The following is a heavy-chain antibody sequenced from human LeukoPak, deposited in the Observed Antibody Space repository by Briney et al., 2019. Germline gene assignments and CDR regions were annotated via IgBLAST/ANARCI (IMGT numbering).Heavy chain of an antibody. V-gene: IGHV3-43*02. CDR1: GFTFDDYA. CDR2: ISGDGGST. Sequence: PGGSLRLSCAASGFTFDDYAMHWVRQAPGEGLELVSLISGDGGSTYYADSVKGRFTISRDNSKNSLYLQMNSLRTEDTALYYRAKVFWAGAYCGGDCFAAFDIWGQGTMVTVSS. D-gene: IGHD2-21*02. J-gene: IGHJ3*02. CDR3: AKVFWAGAYCGGDCFAAFDI.